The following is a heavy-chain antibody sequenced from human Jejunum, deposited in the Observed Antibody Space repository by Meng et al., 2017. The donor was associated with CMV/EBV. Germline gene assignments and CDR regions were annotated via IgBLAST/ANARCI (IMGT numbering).Heavy chain of an antibody. CDR3: ARDMAYLGSGWFDP. J-gene: IGHJ5*02. CDR2: FYYSDSI. V-gene: IGHV4-39*07. CDR1: GGSSISSTNYY. D-gene: IGHD1-26*01. Sequence: QESGPGLVKPSETLSLTCTVSGGSSISSTNYYWGWIRQSPGKGLEWIGTFYYSDSIYYNPSLKSRVSISIDTSKNQFSLKLTSVTAADTAVYYCARDMAYLGSGWFDPWGQGTLVTVSS.